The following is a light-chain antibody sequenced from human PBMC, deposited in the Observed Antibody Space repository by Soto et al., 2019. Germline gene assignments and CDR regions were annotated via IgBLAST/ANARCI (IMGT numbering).Light chain of an antibody. V-gene: IGLV2-14*01. CDR3: SSYTTSSVI. CDR2: DVS. Sequence: QSALTQPASVSGSPGQSITISCTGTSSDVGGYNYVSWYQQHPGKAPKLMIYDVSNRPSGVSNCFSGSKSGNTASLTISGLQAEDEADYYCSSYTTSSVIIGGGTKLTVL. J-gene: IGLJ2*01. CDR1: SSDVGGYNY.